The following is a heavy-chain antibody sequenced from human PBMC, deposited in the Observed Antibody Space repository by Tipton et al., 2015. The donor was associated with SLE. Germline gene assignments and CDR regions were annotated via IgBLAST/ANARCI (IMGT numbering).Heavy chain of an antibody. J-gene: IGHJ6*03. CDR2: ISYSGGT. V-gene: IGHV4-59*01. CDR3: ARGLVNSGSHYYMDV. Sequence: TLSLTCTVSGGSITNYFWTWIRQPPGKGLEWIGYISYSGGTNYNPSLKSRVTISVDTSKNQFSLKLSSVTAADTAVYYCARGLVNSGSHYYMDVWGKGTTVTVSS. CDR1: GGSITNYF. D-gene: IGHD3-22*01.